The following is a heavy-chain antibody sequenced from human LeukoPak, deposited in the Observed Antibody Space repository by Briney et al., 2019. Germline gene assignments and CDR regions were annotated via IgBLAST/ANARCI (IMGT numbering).Heavy chain of an antibody. CDR1: GFTFRSYW. CDR2: IKQGGREK. J-gene: IGHJ4*02. CDR3: ARAGIAAVFDY. D-gene: IGHD6-13*01. Sequence: GGSLRLSCAASGFTFRSYWMSWVRRAPGKGLEWVANIKQGGREKYYVDSVKGRFAISRDNAKNSLYLQMNSLRAEDTAVCYCARAGIAAVFDYWGQGTLVTVSS. V-gene: IGHV3-7*05.